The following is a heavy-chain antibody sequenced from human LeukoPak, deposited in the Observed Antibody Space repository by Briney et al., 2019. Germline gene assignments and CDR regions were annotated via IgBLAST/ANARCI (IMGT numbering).Heavy chain of an antibody. CDR2: IIPIFGTA. Sequence: ASVTVSFKASGYTFTGYYMHWVRQAPGQGLEWMGEIIPIFGTANYAQKFQGRVTIAADESTSTAYMELSSLRSEDTAVYYCASYYDSSGYYYYYYMDVWGKGTTVTISS. CDR3: ASYYDSSGYYYYYYMDV. D-gene: IGHD3-22*01. V-gene: IGHV1-69*13. J-gene: IGHJ6*03. CDR1: GYTFTGYY.